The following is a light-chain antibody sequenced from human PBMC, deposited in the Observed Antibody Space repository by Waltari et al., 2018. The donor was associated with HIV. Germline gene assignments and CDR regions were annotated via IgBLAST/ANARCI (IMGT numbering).Light chain of an antibody. CDR2: RVD. Sequence: QSVVTQPPSASGTPGQRVVISCSGSNSNIGSTSVNWYQQVPGAAPKILIYRVDQLFSGDPDRFPGSKSATAAPLAISELRAEDEADYSGAVWEDSRRGGVFGGGTKLTVL. CDR1: NSNIGSTS. V-gene: IGLV1-47*01. CDR3: AVWEDSRRGGV. J-gene: IGLJ3*02.